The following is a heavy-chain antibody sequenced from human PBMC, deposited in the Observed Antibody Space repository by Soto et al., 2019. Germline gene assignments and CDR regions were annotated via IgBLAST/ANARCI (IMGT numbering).Heavy chain of an antibody. Sequence: ASVKVSCKASGGTFSSYAISWVRQAPGQGLEWMGGIIPIFGTANYAQKFQGRVTITADESTSTAYMELSSLRSEDTAVYYCTTSSGGIDAFDIWGQGTMVTVSS. V-gene: IGHV1-69*13. J-gene: IGHJ3*02. CDR1: GGTFSSYA. D-gene: IGHD2-15*01. CDR2: IIPIFGTA. CDR3: TTSSGGIDAFDI.